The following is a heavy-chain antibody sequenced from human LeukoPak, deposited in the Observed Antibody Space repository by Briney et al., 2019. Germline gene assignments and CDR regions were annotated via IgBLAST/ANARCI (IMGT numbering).Heavy chain of an antibody. CDR1: GGSFSGYY. V-gene: IGHV4-34*01. CDR3: ARGVPLSGFSELFNSYFDY. CDR2: INHSGST. Sequence: PSETLSLTCAVYGGSFSGYYWSWIRQPPGKGLEWIGEINHSGSTNYNPSLKSRVTISVDTSKNQFSLKLSPVTAADTAVYYCARGVPLSGFSELFNSYFDYWGQGTLVTVSS. J-gene: IGHJ4*02. D-gene: IGHD3-10*01.